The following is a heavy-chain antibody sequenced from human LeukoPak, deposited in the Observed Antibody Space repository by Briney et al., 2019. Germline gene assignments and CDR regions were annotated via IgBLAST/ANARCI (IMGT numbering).Heavy chain of an antibody. CDR1: GFPVSSNY. CDR2: IYSGGST. V-gene: IGHV3-53*04. D-gene: IGHD6-19*01. Sequence: GGSLRLSCAASGFPVSSNYMSWVRRAPGKGLEWVSVIYSGGSTYYADSVKGRFTISRHNSKNTLYLQMNSLRAEDTAVYYCARSPSAEAGYSSGWYLYWGQGTLVTVSS. CDR3: ARSPSAEAGYSSGWYLY. J-gene: IGHJ4*02.